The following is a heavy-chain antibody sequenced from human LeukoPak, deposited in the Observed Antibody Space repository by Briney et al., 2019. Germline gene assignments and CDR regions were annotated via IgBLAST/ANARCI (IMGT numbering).Heavy chain of an antibody. CDR3: TSGLYYDSWSDLFDY. J-gene: IGHJ4*02. D-gene: IGHD3-3*01. CDR1: GFTFSGSA. V-gene: IGHV3-73*01. Sequence: GGSLRLSCAASGFTFSGSAMHWVRQASGKGLEWVGRIRSKANSYATAYAASVKGRFTISRGDSKSIAYLQMNSLKTEDTAVYYCTSGLYYDSWSDLFDYWGQGTLVTVSS. CDR2: IRSKANSYAT.